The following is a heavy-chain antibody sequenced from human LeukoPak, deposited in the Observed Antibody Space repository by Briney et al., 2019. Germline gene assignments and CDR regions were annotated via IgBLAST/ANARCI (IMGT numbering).Heavy chain of an antibody. D-gene: IGHD7-27*01. J-gene: IGHJ6*03. CDR3: ARGALSRSLTGDLHYYMDV. Sequence: GASVKVSCKASGGTFRSNAISWVRQAPGQGLEWMGGIIPIFDTTNNAQKFQGRVTITTDESTSTAYMELSNLRSEDTAVYYCARGALSRSLTGDLHYYMDVWGKGTTVTVSS. V-gene: IGHV1-69*05. CDR1: GGTFRSNA. CDR2: IIPIFDTT.